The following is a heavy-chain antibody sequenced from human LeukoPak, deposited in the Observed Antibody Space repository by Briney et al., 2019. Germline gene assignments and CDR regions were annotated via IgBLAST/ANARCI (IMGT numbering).Heavy chain of an antibody. J-gene: IGHJ3*02. CDR2: IYHSGST. CDR1: GGSVSGGSYY. D-gene: IGHD5-24*01. V-gene: IGHV4-61*01. Sequence: KTSETLSLTCVVSGGSVSGGSYYWSWIRQAPGKGLEWIGEIYHSGSTNYNPSLKSRVTISVDKSKNQFSLKLSSVTAADTAVYYCARAKRWADAFDIWGQGTMVTVSS. CDR3: ARAKRWADAFDI.